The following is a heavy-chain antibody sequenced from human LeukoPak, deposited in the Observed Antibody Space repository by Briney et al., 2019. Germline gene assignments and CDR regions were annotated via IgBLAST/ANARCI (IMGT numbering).Heavy chain of an antibody. CDR3: AGRYFDYVDY. CDR1: GFTFSSYG. CDR2: IKQDGSEK. V-gene: IGHV3-7*01. J-gene: IGHJ4*02. Sequence: GGSLRLSCAASGFTFSSYGMHWVRQAPGKGLEWVANIKQDGSEKYYVDSVKGRFTISRDNAKNPLYLQMNILRAEDTAVYYCAGRYFDYVDYWGQGTLVTVSS. D-gene: IGHD3-9*01.